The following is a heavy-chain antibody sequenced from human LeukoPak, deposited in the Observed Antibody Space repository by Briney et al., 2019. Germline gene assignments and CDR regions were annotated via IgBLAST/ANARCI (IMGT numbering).Heavy chain of an antibody. CDR2: ISAYNGNT. V-gene: IGHV1-18*01. D-gene: IGHD3-10*01. CDR1: GYTFTSYG. Sequence: ASVKVSCKASGYTFTSYGISWVRQAPGQGLEWMGWISAYNGNTNYAQKLQGRVTMTTDTSTSTAYMELRSLRSDDKAVYYCARDLVVRGLRPNWFDPWGQGTLVTVSS. J-gene: IGHJ5*02. CDR3: ARDLVVRGLRPNWFDP.